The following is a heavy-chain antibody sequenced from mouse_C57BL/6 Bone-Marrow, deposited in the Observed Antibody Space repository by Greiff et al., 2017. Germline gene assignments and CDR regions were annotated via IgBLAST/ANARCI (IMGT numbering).Heavy chain of an antibody. CDR2: INPYNGGT. CDR1: GYTFTDYY. D-gene: IGHD1-1*01. J-gene: IGHJ2*01. Sequence: EIQLQQSGPVLVKPGASVKMSCKASGYTFTDYYMNWVKQSHGKSLEWIGVINPYNGGTSYNQKFKGKATLTVDKSSSTAYMELNSLTSDDSAVYCCARSEDYGRSYWGQGTTLTVSS. V-gene: IGHV1-19*01. CDR3: ARSEDYGRSY.